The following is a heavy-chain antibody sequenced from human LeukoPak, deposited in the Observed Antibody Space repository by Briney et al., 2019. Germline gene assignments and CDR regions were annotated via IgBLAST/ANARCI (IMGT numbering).Heavy chain of an antibody. D-gene: IGHD1-26*01. CDR2: IIPILGIA. V-gene: IGHV1-69*04. J-gene: IGHJ4*02. CDR3: ARDASGHYYFDY. Sequence: GAPVKVSCKASGGTFSSYAISWVRQAPGQGLEWMGRIIPILGIANYAQKFQGRVTITADKSTSTAYMELSSLRSEDTAVYYCARDASGHYYFDYWGQGTLVTVSS. CDR1: GGTFSSYA.